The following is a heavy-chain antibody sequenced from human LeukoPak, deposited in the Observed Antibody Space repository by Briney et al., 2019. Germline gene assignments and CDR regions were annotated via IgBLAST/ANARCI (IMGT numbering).Heavy chain of an antibody. CDR1: GFTFSSYN. D-gene: IGHD3-16*01. J-gene: IGHJ3*02. V-gene: IGHV3-48*04. Sequence: GGSLRLSCAASGFTFSSYNMNWVRQAPGKGLEWVSYISISSATIYYADSVKGRFTISRDNAKNSLYLQMNSLRAEDTALYYCTKGTGYRLLHAFDNWGQGTMVTVSS. CDR2: ISISSATI. CDR3: TKGTGYRLLHAFDN.